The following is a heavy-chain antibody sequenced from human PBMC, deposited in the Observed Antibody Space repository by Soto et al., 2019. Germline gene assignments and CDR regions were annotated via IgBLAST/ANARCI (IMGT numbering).Heavy chain of an antibody. CDR2: IIPIFGTA. Sequence: SVKVSCKASGCTFSSYAISWVRQAPGQGLEWMGGIIPIFGTANYAQKFQGRVTITADESTSTAYMELGSLRSEDTAVYYCARVLALPLRFLNMDVWGQWTTVTVSS. J-gene: IGHJ6*02. CDR1: GCTFSSYA. V-gene: IGHV1-69*13. D-gene: IGHD3-3*01. CDR3: ARVLALPLRFLNMDV.